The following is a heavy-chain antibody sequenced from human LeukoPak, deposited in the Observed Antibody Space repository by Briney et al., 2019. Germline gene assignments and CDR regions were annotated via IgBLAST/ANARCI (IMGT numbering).Heavy chain of an antibody. CDR2: MNPNSGNT. CDR1: GYTFTSYD. D-gene: IGHD4-23*01. V-gene: IGHV1-8*01. J-gene: IGHJ6*03. Sequence: ASVKVSCKASGYTFTSYDINWVRQATGQGLEWMGWMNPNSGNTGYAQKFQGRVTTTRNTSISTAYMELSSLRSEDTAVYYCARGLRWHRGNDFDYYYYMDVWGKGTTVTVSS. CDR3: ARGLRWHRGNDFDYYYYMDV.